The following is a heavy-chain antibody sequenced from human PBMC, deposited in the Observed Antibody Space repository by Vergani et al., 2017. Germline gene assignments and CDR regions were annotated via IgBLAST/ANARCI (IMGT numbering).Heavy chain of an antibody. V-gene: IGHV4-59*01. CDR3: GRVEMATEGPLHYYYGMDV. CDR1: GGSISSYY. J-gene: IGHJ6*04. Sequence: QVQLQESGPGLVKPSETLSLTCTVSGGSISSYYRSWIRQPPGKGLEWIGYIYYSGSTNYNPSLKSRVTISVDTSKNQFSLKLSSVTAADTAVYYCGRVEMATEGPLHYYYGMDVWGEGTTVTVSS. CDR2: IYYSGST. D-gene: IGHD5-24*01.